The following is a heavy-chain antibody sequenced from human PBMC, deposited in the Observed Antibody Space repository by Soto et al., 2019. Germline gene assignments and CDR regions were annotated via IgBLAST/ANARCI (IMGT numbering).Heavy chain of an antibody. D-gene: IGHD3-22*01. CDR3: ARDREGSYYYDSSGYYLHY. CDR2: IIPIFGTA. V-gene: IGHV1-69*13. CDR1: GGTFSSYA. Sequence: SVKVSCKASGGTFSSYAISWVRQAPGQGLEWMGGIIPIFGTANYAQKFQGRVTITADESTSTAYMELSSLRSEDTAVYYCARDREGSYYYDSSGYYLHYWGQETLVTVSS. J-gene: IGHJ4*02.